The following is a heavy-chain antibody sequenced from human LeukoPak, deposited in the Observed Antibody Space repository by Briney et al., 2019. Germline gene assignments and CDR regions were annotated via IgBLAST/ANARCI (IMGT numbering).Heavy chain of an antibody. V-gene: IGHV3-23*01. Sequence: GWSLRLSCTASGFTFSVYPMSWVRQAPGKGLEWVSAISGSGDNTYYADSVKGRFTISRDNSKNTLYLQMNSLRAEDTAVYYCAKDHGVWGQGTLVTVSS. CDR1: GFTFSVYP. CDR2: ISGSGDNT. CDR3: AKDHGV. J-gene: IGHJ4*02.